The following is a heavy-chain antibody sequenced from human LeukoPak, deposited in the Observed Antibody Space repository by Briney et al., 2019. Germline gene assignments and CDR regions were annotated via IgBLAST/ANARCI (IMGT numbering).Heavy chain of an antibody. CDR1: GFTFSSYG. J-gene: IGHJ5*02. Sequence: GGSLRLSCAASGFTFSSYGMHWVRQAPGKGLEWVAFIRYVGSNKYYADSVKGRFTISRDNSKNTLYLQMNSLRAEDTAVYYCARDKYGDYSWWFDPWGQGTLVTVSS. V-gene: IGHV3-30*02. CDR3: ARDKYGDYSWWFDP. D-gene: IGHD4-17*01. CDR2: IRYVGSNK.